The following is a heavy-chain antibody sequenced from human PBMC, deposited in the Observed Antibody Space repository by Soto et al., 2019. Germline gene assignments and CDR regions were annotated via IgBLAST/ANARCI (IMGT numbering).Heavy chain of an antibody. CDR3: AAGFPPDY. CDR2: IKGDGSEE. Sequence: EVQLVESEGVLVQPGGSLKVSCAASGFTFSSSWMNWVRQAPGKGLEWVANIKGDGSEEYYVDSVRGRFTISRDNAKSSLSLQMNSLRAEDTAVYYCAAGFPPDYWGQGTLVTVSS. V-gene: IGHV3-7*01. CDR1: GFTFSSSW. D-gene: IGHD3-10*01. J-gene: IGHJ4*02.